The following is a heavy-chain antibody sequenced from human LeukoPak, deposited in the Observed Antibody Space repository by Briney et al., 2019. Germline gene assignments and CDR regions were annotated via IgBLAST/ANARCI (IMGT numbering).Heavy chain of an antibody. J-gene: IGHJ4*02. V-gene: IGHV3-48*01. Sequence: GGSLRLSCAVSGFPFSSYSMNWVRQAPGKGLDWVSYISASGSNIYYLDAVKGRFTVSRDNAMNSLFLQMDRPRAEDTAIYYCVRVKGTYFDFWGQGTPVTVSS. D-gene: IGHD1-1*01. CDR3: VRVKGTYFDF. CDR2: ISASGSNI. CDR1: GFPFSSYS.